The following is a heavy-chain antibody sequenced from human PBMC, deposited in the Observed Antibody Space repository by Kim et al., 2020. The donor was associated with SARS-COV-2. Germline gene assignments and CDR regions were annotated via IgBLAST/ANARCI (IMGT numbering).Heavy chain of an antibody. J-gene: IGHJ4*02. D-gene: IGHD5-18*01. CDR2: ISSSSSYI. CDR1: GFTFSSYS. Sequence: GGSLRLSCAASGFTFSSYSMNWVCQAPGKGLEWVSSISSSSSYIYYADSVKGRFTISRDNAKNSLYLQMNSLRAEDTAVYYCAPSRGYSYRPFDYWGQGTLVTVSS. CDR3: APSRGYSYRPFDY. V-gene: IGHV3-21*01.